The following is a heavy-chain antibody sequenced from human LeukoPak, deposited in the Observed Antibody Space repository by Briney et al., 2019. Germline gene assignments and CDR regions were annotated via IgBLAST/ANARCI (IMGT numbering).Heavy chain of an antibody. CDR3: ARRITGTTSDSFDY. D-gene: IGHD1-20*01. Sequence: PSETLSLTCIVSGGSISSTTYLWGWLRRPPGKGLEWIGSISYTGSTYYNPSLESRVTISVDTSKNQFSLRLSSVTAADTAVYYCARRITGTTSDSFDYWGQGTLVTVSP. CDR1: GGSISSTTYL. CDR2: ISYTGST. J-gene: IGHJ4*02. V-gene: IGHV4-39*01.